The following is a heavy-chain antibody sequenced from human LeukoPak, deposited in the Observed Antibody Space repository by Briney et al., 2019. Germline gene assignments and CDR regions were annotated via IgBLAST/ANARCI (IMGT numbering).Heavy chain of an antibody. CDR3: AKRPDWNDQDY. CDR1: GFTFSSYA. J-gene: IGHJ4*02. CDR2: ISGSGRNS. V-gene: IGHV3-23*01. Sequence: GGSLRLSCAASGFTFSSYAMSWVRQAPGKGLEWVSTISGSGRNSYYADSVKVRFTISRDDSKKTLYLQMNSLRAEDTALYYCAKRPDWNDQDYWGQGTLVTVSS. D-gene: IGHD1-1*01.